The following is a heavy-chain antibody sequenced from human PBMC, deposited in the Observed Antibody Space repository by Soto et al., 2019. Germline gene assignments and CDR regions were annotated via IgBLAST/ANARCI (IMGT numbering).Heavy chain of an antibody. D-gene: IGHD3-10*01. Sequence: GGSLRLSCAASGFTFSSYAMSWVRQAPGKGLEWVSAISGSGGSTYYADSVKGRFTISRDNSKNTLYLQMNSLRAEDTAVYYCAKTSPRTVRGVIGAFDIWGQGTMVTVSS. CDR3: AKTSPRTVRGVIGAFDI. CDR1: GFTFSSYA. V-gene: IGHV3-23*01. CDR2: ISGSGGST. J-gene: IGHJ3*02.